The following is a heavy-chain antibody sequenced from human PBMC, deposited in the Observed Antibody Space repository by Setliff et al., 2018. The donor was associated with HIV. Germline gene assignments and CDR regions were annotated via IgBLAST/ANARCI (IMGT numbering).Heavy chain of an antibody. V-gene: IGHV4-34*09. D-gene: IGHD4-4*01. CDR3: ARDLTSNSNCFEP. CDR2: INHSGST. CDR1: GGSFSGYY. Sequence: SETLSLTCAVYGGSFSGYYWSWIRQPPGKGLEWIGEINHSGSTNYNPSLESRISMSVDTSKNQFSLKLTSVTAADTAIYYCARDLTSNSNCFEPWGQGTQVTVS. J-gene: IGHJ5*02.